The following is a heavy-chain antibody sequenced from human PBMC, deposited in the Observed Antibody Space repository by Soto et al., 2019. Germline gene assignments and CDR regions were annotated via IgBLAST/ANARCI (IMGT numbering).Heavy chain of an antibody. D-gene: IGHD3-3*01. CDR3: ASPCQGNYDFLSGYYALDY. CDR1: GASISSSRSY. CDR2: LEYTGGT. J-gene: IGHJ4*02. Sequence: SETLSLTCTVSGASISSSRSYWGWVRQPPGKGLEWIVSLEYTGGTYSTHYNPSPKRRVTTSVNTSKSQSSRTLRSVTAADTAVYYCASPCQGNYDFLSGYYALDYWGQGTLVTVSS. V-gene: IGHV4-39*01.